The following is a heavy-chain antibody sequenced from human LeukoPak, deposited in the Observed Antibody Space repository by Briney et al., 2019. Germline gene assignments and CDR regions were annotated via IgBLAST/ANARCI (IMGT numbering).Heavy chain of an antibody. J-gene: IGHJ2*01. CDR3: ARGRRWYFDL. V-gene: IGHV4-34*01. Sequence: SETLSLTCAVYGGSFSGYCWSWIRQPPGKGLEWIGEINHSGSTNYNPSLKSRVIISVDTSKNQFSLKLSSVTAADTAVYYCARGRRWYFDLWGRGTLVTVSS. CDR1: GGSFSGYC. CDR2: INHSGST.